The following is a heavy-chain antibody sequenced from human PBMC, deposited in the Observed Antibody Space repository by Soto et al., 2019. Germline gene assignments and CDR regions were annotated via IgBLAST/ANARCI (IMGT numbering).Heavy chain of an antibody. CDR2: IYATGTT. CDR3: VRDGTKTLRAWFDP. V-gene: IGHV4-4*07. Sequence: SETLSLTCTVSGASISGFYWSWIRKSAGKGLEWIGRIYATGTTDYNPSLKSRVMMSVDTSKKQFSLKLRSVTAADTAVYYCVRDGTKTLRAWFDPWGQGISVTVSS. D-gene: IGHD1-1*01. J-gene: IGHJ5*02. CDR1: GASISGFY.